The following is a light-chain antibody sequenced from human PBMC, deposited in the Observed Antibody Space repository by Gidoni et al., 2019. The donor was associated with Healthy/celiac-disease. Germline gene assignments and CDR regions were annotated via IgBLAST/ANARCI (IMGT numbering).Light chain of an antibody. CDR2: DAS. J-gene: IGKJ1*01. CDR3: QQRCTWSWT. V-gene: IGKV3-11*01. Sequence: ESALRQSPATLSWSPGDRATLSCRASQSVSSYVAWDQQKPGQAPRLLIYDASNRATGIPARFSGSGSGTDFTLTISSLEPEDFAVYSCQQRCTWSWTFGHGTKVEIQ. CDR1: QSVSSY.